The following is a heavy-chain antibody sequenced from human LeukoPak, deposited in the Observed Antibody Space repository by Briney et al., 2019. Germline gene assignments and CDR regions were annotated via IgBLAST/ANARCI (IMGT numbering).Heavy chain of an antibody. J-gene: IGHJ3*02. CDR2: ISGSGGST. D-gene: IGHD4-23*01. V-gene: IGHV3-23*01. CDR3: ARDADYGGNSFAFDI. CDR1: GFTFSSYA. Sequence: GALRLSCAASGFTFSSYAMSWVLQAPGKGLEWVSAISGSGGSTYYADSVKGRFTISRDNSKNTLYLQMNSLRAEDTAVYYCARDADYGGNSFAFDIWGQGTMVTVSS.